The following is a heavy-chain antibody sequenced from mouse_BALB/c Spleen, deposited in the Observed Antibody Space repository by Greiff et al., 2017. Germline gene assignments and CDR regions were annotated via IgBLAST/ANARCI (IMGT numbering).Heavy chain of an antibody. CDR1: GFTFTDYY. V-gene: IGHV7-3*02. J-gene: IGHJ4*01. CDR3: AREGDYYGSSYCAMDY. Sequence: EVNLVESGGGLVQPGGSLRLSCATSGFTFTDYYMSWVRQPPGKALEWLGFIRNKANGYTTEYSASVKGRFTISRDNSQSILYLQMNTLRAEDSATYYCAREGDYYGSSYCAMDYWGQGTSVTVSS. D-gene: IGHD1-1*01. CDR2: IRNKANGYTT.